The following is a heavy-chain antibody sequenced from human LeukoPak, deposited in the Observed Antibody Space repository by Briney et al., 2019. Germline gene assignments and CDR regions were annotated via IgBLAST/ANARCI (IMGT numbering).Heavy chain of an antibody. CDR3: ARDQCGGDCSTSFDY. D-gene: IGHD2-21*02. J-gene: IGHJ4*02. V-gene: IGHV4-61*01. Sequence: SETLSLTCTVSGGSVSSGSYYWSWIRQPPGKGLEWVGYIYYSGSTNYNPSLKSRVTISVDTSKNQFSLKLSSVTPEDTAVYYCARDQCGGDCSTSFDYWGQGTLVTVSS. CDR1: GGSVSSGSYY. CDR2: IYYSGST.